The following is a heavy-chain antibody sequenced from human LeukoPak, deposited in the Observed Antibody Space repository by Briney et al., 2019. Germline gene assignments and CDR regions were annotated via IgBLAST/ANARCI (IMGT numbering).Heavy chain of an antibody. J-gene: IGHJ4*02. CDR3: ARVESLTYSSGWYGGDY. CDR1: GYTFTTYG. V-gene: IGHV1-18*01. CDR2: IRPYNGNT. Sequence: GASVKVSCKPSGYTFTTYGISWVRQAPGQGLEWMGWIRPYNGNTNYAQKLQGRVTMTTDTSTSTAYMELRSLRSDDTAVYYCARVESLTYSSGWYGGDYWGQGTLVTVSS. D-gene: IGHD6-13*01.